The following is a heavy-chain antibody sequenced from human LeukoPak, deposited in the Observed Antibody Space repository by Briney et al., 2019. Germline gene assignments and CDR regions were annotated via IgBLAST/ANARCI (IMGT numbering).Heavy chain of an antibody. CDR2: ISSSGSTI. CDR1: GFSVNTNY. V-gene: IGHV3-11*04. Sequence: GGSLRLSCVVSGFSVNTNYMSWIRQAPGKGLEWVSYISSSGSTIYHADSMKGRFTISRDNSKNTLYLQMNSLRAEDTAVYYCAKDLDRALYYFDYWGQGTLVTVSS. CDR3: AKDLDRALYYFDY. J-gene: IGHJ4*02. D-gene: IGHD3/OR15-3a*01.